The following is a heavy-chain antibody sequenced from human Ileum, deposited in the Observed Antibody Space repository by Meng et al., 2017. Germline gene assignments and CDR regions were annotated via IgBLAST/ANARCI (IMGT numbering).Heavy chain of an antibody. CDR2: ISHSGST. D-gene: IGHD4-23*01. J-gene: IGHJ4*02. Sequence: APGMVKLSVTLPLSSAVSCGSITSDTYWSWVRLPPGKGLEWIGQISHSGSTFYNPSLKSRVTMSVDKSKSQFSLMLTSVTAADTAVYYCARHGGYYQGFWGQGTLVTVSS. CDR1: CGSITSDTY. CDR3: ARHGGYYQGF. V-gene: IGHV4-4*02.